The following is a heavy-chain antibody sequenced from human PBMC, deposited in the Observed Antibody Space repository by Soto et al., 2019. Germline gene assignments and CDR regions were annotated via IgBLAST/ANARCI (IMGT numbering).Heavy chain of an antibody. CDR1: GYTLTGSN. Sequence: SEKVSCKASGYTLTGSNIHWVRQSPGQRHERMGWINPNSGGTNYAQKFQGWVTMTRDTSISTAYMELSRLRSDDTAVYYCARDRRYCSSTSCYPEAYFDYWGQGTLVTVSS. CDR3: ARDRRYCSSTSCYPEAYFDY. V-gene: IGHV1-2*04. J-gene: IGHJ4*02. D-gene: IGHD2-2*01. CDR2: INPNSGGT.